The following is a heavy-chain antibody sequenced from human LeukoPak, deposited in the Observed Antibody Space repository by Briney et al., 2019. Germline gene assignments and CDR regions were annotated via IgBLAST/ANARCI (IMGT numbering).Heavy chain of an antibody. CDR3: ARGNWGFDYYGMDV. Sequence: ASVTVSCKASGYTFTGYYMHWVRQAPGQGLEWMGWINPNSGGTNYAQKFQGWVTMTRDTSISTAYMELSRLRSDDTAVYYCARGNWGFDYYGMDVWGQGTTVTVSS. V-gene: IGHV1-2*04. CDR2: INPNSGGT. CDR1: GYTFTGYY. J-gene: IGHJ6*02. D-gene: IGHD7-27*01.